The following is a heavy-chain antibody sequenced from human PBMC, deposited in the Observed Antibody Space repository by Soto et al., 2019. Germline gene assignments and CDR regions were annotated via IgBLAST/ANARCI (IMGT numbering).Heavy chain of an antibody. D-gene: IGHD2-2*02. CDR3: ARDIIVVVPAAILETYYYGMDV. V-gene: IGHV3-30-3*01. Sequence: GGSLRLSCAACGFTFSSYAMHWVRQAPGKXLEWVAVISYDGSNKYYADSVKGRFTISRDNSKNTLYLQMNSLRAEDTAVYYCARDIIVVVPAAILETYYYGMDVWGQGTTVTVSS. J-gene: IGHJ6*02. CDR1: GFTFSSYA. CDR2: ISYDGSNK.